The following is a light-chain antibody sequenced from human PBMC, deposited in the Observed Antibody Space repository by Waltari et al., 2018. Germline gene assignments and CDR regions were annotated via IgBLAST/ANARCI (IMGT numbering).Light chain of an antibody. CDR1: QSISSY. CDR2: AAS. CDR3: QQSYSTPLT. Sequence: DIQMTQSPSSLSASVGDRVTITCRASQSISSYLNWYQQKPGKAPKLLIYAASSLQSGVPSRFSCSGSATDFTLTISSLQPEDFATYYCQQSYSTPLTFGPGTKVDIK. J-gene: IGKJ3*01. V-gene: IGKV1-39*01.